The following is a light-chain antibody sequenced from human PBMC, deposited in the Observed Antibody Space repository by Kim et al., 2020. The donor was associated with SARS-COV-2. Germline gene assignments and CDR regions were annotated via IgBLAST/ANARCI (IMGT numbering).Light chain of an antibody. J-gene: IGLJ2*01. CDR3: PVWDNRRDHRVV. V-gene: IGLV3-21*04. CDR2: YDS. Sequence: PARTARSTCGGNGIGSKRVQWSQKMPGAAPVMVISYDSDRPAGIAGRFAGCNSGNTAALTISRVVAEDEADYCCPVWDNRRDHRVVCGGGTHLTVL. CDR1: GIGSKR.